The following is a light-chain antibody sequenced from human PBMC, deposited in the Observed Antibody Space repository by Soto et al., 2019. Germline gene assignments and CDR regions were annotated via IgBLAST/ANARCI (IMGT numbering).Light chain of an antibody. CDR2: DDD. J-gene: IGLJ1*01. Sequence: QSVLTQPPSVSAAPGQRVTISCSGSSSNIGGNSVSWYQQLPGTAPKLLIYDDDKRPSGIPDRFSGSKSGTSATLGITGFQTWGGAEYFRRSGDSSLSAYVFGTGTKVTAL. CDR1: SSNIGGNS. V-gene: IGLV1-51*01. CDR3: RSGDSSLSAYV.